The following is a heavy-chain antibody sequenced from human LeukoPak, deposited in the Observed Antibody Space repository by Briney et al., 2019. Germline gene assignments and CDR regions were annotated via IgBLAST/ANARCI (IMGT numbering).Heavy chain of an antibody. CDR3: VGRLWRRDGYNLSAFDI. Sequence: KPSETLSLTCTVSGGSISSYYWNWIRQPPGKGLEWIGYIYYSGSTNYNPSLKSRVTISVDTSKNQFSLKLSSVTTADTAVYYCVGRLWRRDGYNLSAFDIWGQGTMVTVSS. V-gene: IGHV4-59*01. CDR1: GGSISSYY. D-gene: IGHD5-24*01. CDR2: IYYSGST. J-gene: IGHJ3*02.